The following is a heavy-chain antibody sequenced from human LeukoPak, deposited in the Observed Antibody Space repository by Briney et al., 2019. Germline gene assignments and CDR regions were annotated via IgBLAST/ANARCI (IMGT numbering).Heavy chain of an antibody. D-gene: IGHD2-15*01. CDR3: ARGIVVVVAATSNWFDP. CDR2: ISSSGSTI. V-gene: IGHV3-11*04. Sequence: GGSLRLSCVASGFTFSDYYMSWIRQAPGQGLEWVSYISSSGSTIYYADSVKGRFTISRDNSKNTLYLQMNSLRAEDTAVYYCARGIVVVVAATSNWFDPWGQGTLVTVSS. J-gene: IGHJ5*02. CDR1: GFTFSDYY.